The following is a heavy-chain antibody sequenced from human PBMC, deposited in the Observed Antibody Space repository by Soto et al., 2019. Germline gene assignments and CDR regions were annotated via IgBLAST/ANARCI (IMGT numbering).Heavy chain of an antibody. CDR3: AREEGWGLYYYHSGMDV. D-gene: IGHD3-16*01. CDR1: WGSLSNNTAA. CDR2: TYYRANWCN. Sequence: LQTLSLICAISWGSLSNNTAAWNWIRQPASRGIEWLGGTYYRANWCNDYAVSVKSRITISPDTAKNQFCLQLSSITPEETDVYYCAREEGWGLYYYHSGMDVWGQGITVTVSS. J-gene: IGHJ6*02. V-gene: IGHV6-1*01.